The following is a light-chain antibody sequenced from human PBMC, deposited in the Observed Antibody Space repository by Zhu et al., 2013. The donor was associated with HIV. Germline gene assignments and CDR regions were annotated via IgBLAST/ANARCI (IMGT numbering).Light chain of an antibody. CDR2: GAS. J-gene: IGKJ3*01. CDR3: QQYDKRPLFT. V-gene: IGKV3-15*01. CDR1: QSIHNN. Sequence: EIVLTQSPATLSVSPGEGVTLSCRASQSIHNNIAWYQQKPGQAPRLVIYGASARATGVPARIRGSGSGTEFTLTISSLQSEDFAAYYCQQYDKRPLFTFGPGTKVDMK.